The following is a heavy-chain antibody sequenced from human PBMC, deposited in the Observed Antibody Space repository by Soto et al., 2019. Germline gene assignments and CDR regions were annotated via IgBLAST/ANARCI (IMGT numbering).Heavy chain of an antibody. CDR1: GGSISSYY. CDR2: IYYSGST. D-gene: IGHD6-13*01. CDR3: ARHVRAAAGSDY. J-gene: IGHJ4*02. Sequence: SETLSLTCSVSGGSISSYYWSWIRQPPGKGLEWIGYIYYSGSTYYNPSLKSRVTISADTSKNQFSLKLSSVTAADTAVFYCARHVRAAAGSDYWGQGTLVTVSS. V-gene: IGHV4-59*08.